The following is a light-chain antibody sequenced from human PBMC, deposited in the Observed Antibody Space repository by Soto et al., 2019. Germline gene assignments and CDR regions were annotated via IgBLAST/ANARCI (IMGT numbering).Light chain of an antibody. CDR2: AAS. J-gene: IGKJ2*01. V-gene: IGKV1-39*01. Sequence: DIQMTQSASSLSASVGDRVTITFRASQSISSYLNWYQQKPGKAPKLLIYAASSLQSGVPSRFSGSGSGTDFTLTISSLQPEDFATYYCQQSYSTLYTFGQGTKV. CDR1: QSISSY. CDR3: QQSYSTLYT.